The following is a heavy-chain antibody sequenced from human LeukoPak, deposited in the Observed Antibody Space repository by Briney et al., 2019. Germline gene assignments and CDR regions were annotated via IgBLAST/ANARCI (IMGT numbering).Heavy chain of an antibody. Sequence: ASVKVSCKASGYTFTSYAMHWVRQAPGQRLEWMGWISAGNGNTKYSQKIQGRVTITRDTSASTAYMEVSSLRSEDTAVYYCARGIEASSGWYVIDYWGQGTLVTVSS. CDR2: ISAGNGNT. CDR1: GYTFTSYA. V-gene: IGHV1-3*01. D-gene: IGHD6-19*01. J-gene: IGHJ4*02. CDR3: ARGIEASSGWYVIDY.